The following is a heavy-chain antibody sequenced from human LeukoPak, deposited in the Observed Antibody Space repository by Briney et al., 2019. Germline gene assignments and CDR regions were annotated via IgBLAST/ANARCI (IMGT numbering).Heavy chain of an antibody. CDR3: ARGSSGVDY. D-gene: IGHD6-19*01. Sequence: ASVKVSCKASGYTFTGYNIHWVRQAPGQGLESVGWINPNSGDTYYAQNFQDRVTMTRDTSINTAYMELGRLTSDDTAVYYCARGSSGVDYWGQGTLVTVSS. CDR2: INPNSGDT. V-gene: IGHV1-2*02. CDR1: GYTFTGYN. J-gene: IGHJ4*02.